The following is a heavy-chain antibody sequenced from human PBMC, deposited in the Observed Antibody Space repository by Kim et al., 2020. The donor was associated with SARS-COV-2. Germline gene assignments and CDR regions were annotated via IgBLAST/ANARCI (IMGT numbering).Heavy chain of an antibody. J-gene: IGHJ6*02. CDR2: ISSSSSTI. CDR1: GFTFSSYS. CDR3: ARDLTTVAGTFRSPYYYGMDV. Sequence: GGSLRLSCAASGFTFSSYSMNWVRQAPGKGLEWVSYISSSSSTIYYADSVKGRFTISRDNAKNSLYLQMNSLRDEDTAVYYCARDLTTVAGTFRSPYYYGMDVWGQGTTVPVSS. V-gene: IGHV3-48*02. D-gene: IGHD6-19*01.